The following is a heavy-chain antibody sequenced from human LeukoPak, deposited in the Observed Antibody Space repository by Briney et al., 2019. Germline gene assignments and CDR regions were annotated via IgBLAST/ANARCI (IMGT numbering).Heavy chain of an antibody. J-gene: IGHJ4*02. V-gene: IGHV3-13*01. CDR1: GFTFSSYD. CDR3: ARDRGGGAFDY. D-gene: IGHD2-21*01. CDR2: IGTAGDT. Sequence: GGSLTLSCAASGFTFSSYDMHWVRQATGKGLEWVSAIGTAGDTYYPGSVKGRFTISGENAKNSLYLQMNSLRAGDTAVYYCARDRGGGAFDYWGQGTLVTVSS.